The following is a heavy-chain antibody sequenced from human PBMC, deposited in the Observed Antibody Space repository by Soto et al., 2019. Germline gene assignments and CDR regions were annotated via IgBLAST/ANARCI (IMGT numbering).Heavy chain of an antibody. CDR1: GVSISSGDYY. Sequence: PSETLSLTCTVSGVSISSGDYYWSWIRQTPGKGLEWIGYIYYSENTYYNPSLKSRVAISGDTSKNQFSLRLSSVTAADTAVYYCARVSGSYYNVYYFDYWGQGTLVTVSS. D-gene: IGHD3-10*01. CDR3: ARVSGSYYNVYYFDY. V-gene: IGHV4-30-4*01. CDR2: IYYSENT. J-gene: IGHJ4*02.